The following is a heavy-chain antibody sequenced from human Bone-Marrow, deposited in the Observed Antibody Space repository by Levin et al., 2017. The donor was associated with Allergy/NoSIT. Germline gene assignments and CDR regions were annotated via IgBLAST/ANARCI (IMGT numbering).Heavy chain of an antibody. CDR3: ARSDSDGSNSFDY. Sequence: GGSLRLSCQASGYSFTSYWFGWVRQRPGKGLEWMGRIFPSDSDTRVSPSFQGQIIMSVDKSISTAYLQWSSLTASDSAMDYCARSDSDGSNSFDYWGQGTLVTVSS. D-gene: IGHD4-23*01. V-gene: IGHV5-51*01. J-gene: IGHJ4*02. CDR1: GYSFTSYW. CDR2: IFPSDSDT.